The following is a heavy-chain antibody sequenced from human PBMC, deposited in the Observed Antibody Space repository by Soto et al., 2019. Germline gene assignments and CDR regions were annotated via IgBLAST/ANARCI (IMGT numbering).Heavy chain of an antibody. CDR3: AKGTIRYDILTGYYP. D-gene: IGHD3-9*01. CDR2: ISYDGSNK. V-gene: IGHV3-30*18. J-gene: IGHJ4*02. Sequence: GGSLRLSCAASGFNFSNYGVHWVRQAPGKGLEWVAVISYDGSNKYYADSVKGRFTISRDNSKNTLYLQMNSLRAEDTAVYYCAKGTIRYDILTGYYPWGQGTLVTVSS. CDR1: GFNFSNYG.